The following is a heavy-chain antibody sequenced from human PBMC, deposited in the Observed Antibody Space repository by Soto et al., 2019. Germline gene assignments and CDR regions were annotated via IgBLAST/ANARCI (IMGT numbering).Heavy chain of an antibody. V-gene: IGHV3-21*01. D-gene: IGHD2-8*01. Sequence: EVQLVESGGGLVKPGGSLRLSCAASGFTFSSYSMNWVRQAPGKGLEWVSSISSSSSYIYYADSVKGRFTISRDNAKNSLYLQMNSLRAEDTAVYYCARELMDVDWYFDLWGRGTLVTVSS. CDR2: ISSSSSYI. J-gene: IGHJ2*01. CDR3: ARELMDVDWYFDL. CDR1: GFTFSSYS.